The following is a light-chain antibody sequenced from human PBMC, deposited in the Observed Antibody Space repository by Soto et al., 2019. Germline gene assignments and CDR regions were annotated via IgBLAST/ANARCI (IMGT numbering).Light chain of an antibody. V-gene: IGLV2-23*01. CDR2: EGS. Sequence: QSALTQPASVSGSPGQSITISCTGSSSDVGSYNLVSWYQHHPGKAPKLIIYEGSERPSGVSNRFSGSKSGNTASLTISGRQAEDEADYYCSTYAGAVAFGGGTKLTVL. J-gene: IGLJ2*01. CDR3: STYAGAVA. CDR1: SSDVGSYNL.